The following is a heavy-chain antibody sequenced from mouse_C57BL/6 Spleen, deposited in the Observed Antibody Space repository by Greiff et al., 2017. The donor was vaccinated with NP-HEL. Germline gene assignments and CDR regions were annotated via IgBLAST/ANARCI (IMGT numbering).Heavy chain of an antibody. CDR3: TRGSHYGSSYDLAY. CDR2: ISSGGDYI. V-gene: IGHV5-9-1*02. Sequence: EVMLVESGEGLVKPGGSLKLSCAASGFTFSSYAMSWVRQTPEKRLEWVAYISSGGDYIYYADTVKGRFTISRDNARNTLYLQMSSLKSEDTAMYYCTRGSHYGSSYDLAYWGQGTLVTVSA. D-gene: IGHD1-1*01. J-gene: IGHJ3*01. CDR1: GFTFSSYA.